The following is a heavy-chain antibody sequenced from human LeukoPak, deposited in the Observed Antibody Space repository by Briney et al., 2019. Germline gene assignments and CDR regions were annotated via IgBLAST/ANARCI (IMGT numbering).Heavy chain of an antibody. Sequence: PGGSLRLSCAASGFTFVSYWMSWVRQAPGKGLEWVANIKQDGSEKYYVDSVKGRFTISRDNAKNALYLQMNSLRAEDTAVYYCARDLGYVVPVYWGQGTLVTVSS. V-gene: IGHV3-7*01. D-gene: IGHD2-2*01. CDR2: IKQDGSEK. CDR1: GFTFVSYW. J-gene: IGHJ4*02. CDR3: ARDLGYVVPVY.